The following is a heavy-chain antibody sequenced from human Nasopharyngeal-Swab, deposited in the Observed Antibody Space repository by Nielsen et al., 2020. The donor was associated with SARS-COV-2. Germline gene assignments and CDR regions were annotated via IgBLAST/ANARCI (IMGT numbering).Heavy chain of an antibody. CDR1: GFTFNRYA. CDR3: ARDSHYCSNGVCFNYYYMDV. CDR2: VSFDGSNQ. J-gene: IGHJ6*03. V-gene: IGHV3-30*04. Sequence: GESLKISCVASGFTFNRYAFHWVRQAPGKGLEWLAVVSFDGSNQHYADSVKGRFTISRDNPSNTLYLQMNSLRAEDTAVYYCARDSHYCSNGVCFNYYYMDVWGKGTTVTVSS. D-gene: IGHD2-8*01.